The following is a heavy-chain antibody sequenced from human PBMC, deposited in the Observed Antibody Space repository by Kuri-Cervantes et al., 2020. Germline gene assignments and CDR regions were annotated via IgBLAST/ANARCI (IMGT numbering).Heavy chain of an antibody. CDR3: AKDPLGIAAAGSIDY. D-gene: IGHD6-13*01. V-gene: IGHV3-64*02. CDR2: ITGDGSGT. J-gene: IGHJ4*02. Sequence: ETLSLTCAASGFTFSTYTIHWVRQAPGKGLEYVSAITGDGSGTFYAGSVRGRFTISRDNSKNTLYLQMNSLRAEDTAVYYCAKDPLGIAAAGSIDYWGQGALVTVSS. CDR1: GFTFSTYT.